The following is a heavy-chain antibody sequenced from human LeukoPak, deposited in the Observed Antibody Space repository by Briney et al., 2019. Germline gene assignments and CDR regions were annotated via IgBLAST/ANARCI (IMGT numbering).Heavy chain of an antibody. D-gene: IGHD3-3*01. V-gene: IGHV3-30*04. CDR2: ISYDGSNK. CDR3: ARGVEYYDFWSGKIGY. CDR1: GFTFSSYA. Sequence: GGSLRLSCAAPGFTFSSYAMHWVRQAPGKGLEWVAVISYDGSNKYYADSVKGRFTVSRDNSKNTLYLQMNSLRAEDTAVYYCARGVEYYDFWSGKIGYWGQGTLVTVSS. J-gene: IGHJ4*02.